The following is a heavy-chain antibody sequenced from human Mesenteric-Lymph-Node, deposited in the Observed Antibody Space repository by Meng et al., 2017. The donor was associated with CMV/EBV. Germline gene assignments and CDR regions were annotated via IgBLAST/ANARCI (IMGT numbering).Heavy chain of an antibody. CDR2: INPSGGST. CDR1: TFTSYY. D-gene: IGHD2-2*01. J-gene: IGHJ6*02. Sequence: TFTSYYMHWVRQAPGQGLEWMGIINPSGGSTSYAQKFQGRVTMTRDTSTSTVYMELSSLRSEDTAVYYCARDSLQYQLLNIYGMDVWGQGTTVTVSS. V-gene: IGHV1-46*01. CDR3: ARDSLQYQLLNIYGMDV.